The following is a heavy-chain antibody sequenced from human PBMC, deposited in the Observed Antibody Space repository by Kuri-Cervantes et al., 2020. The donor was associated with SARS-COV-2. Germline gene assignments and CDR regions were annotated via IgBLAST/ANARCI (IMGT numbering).Heavy chain of an antibody. CDR2: ISYDGSNK. D-gene: IGHD6-19*01. CDR3: ARDQGIAVAGTFDY. CDR1: GFTFSSYA. Sequence: GESLKISCAASGFTFSSYAMHWVRQAPGKGLEWVAVISYDGSNKYYADSVKGRFTTSRDNSKNTLYLQMNSLRAEDTAVYYCARDQGIAVAGTFDYWGQGTLVTVSS. V-gene: IGHV3-30*01. J-gene: IGHJ4*02.